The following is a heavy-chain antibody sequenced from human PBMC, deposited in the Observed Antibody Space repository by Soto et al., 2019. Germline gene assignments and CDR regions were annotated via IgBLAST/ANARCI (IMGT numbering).Heavy chain of an antibody. D-gene: IGHD1-26*01. J-gene: IGHJ6*02. V-gene: IGHV1-2*02. CDR2: INPNSGGT. CDR3: ARNLQDLSGSYYYYYYGMDV. Sequence: GASVKVSCKASGYTFTGYYMHWVRQAPGQGLEWMGWINPNSGGTNYAQKFQGRVTMTRDTSISTAYMELSRLRSDDTAVYYCARNLQDLSGSYYYYYYGMDVWGQGTTATVSS. CDR1: GYTFTGYY.